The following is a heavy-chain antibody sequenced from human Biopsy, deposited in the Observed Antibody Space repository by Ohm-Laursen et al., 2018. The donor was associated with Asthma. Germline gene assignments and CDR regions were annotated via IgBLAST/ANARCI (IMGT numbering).Heavy chain of an antibody. CDR2: IHHSGTS. Sequence: TLSLTCTVSGDSITSGGCCWNWIRQHPGKGLEWIGYIHHSGTSYFNPSLKSRVSFSRDTSKNQFSLRLSPVTAADTAIYYCARIPRRSGSYFVDYWGQGTLVTVSP. CDR1: GDSITSGGCC. J-gene: IGHJ4*02. D-gene: IGHD3-22*01. CDR3: ARIPRRSGSYFVDY. V-gene: IGHV4-31*03.